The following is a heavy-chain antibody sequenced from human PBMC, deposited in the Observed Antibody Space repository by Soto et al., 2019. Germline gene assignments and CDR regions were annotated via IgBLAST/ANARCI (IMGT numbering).Heavy chain of an antibody. CDR2: AYHNGNA. CDR1: CYAISSGCY. J-gene: IGHJ3*01. D-gene: IGHD3-16*01. V-gene: IGHV4-38-2*01. CDR3: ATQSRNWGWGAFDV. Sequence: SRTCDVTCYAISSGCYLGWIRHPPGKGLEWIGSAYHNGNANYNPSLESRVAISIDTSKNQFSLDLTSVTAADTAVYYCATQSRNWGWGAFDVWGQGTMVTVSS.